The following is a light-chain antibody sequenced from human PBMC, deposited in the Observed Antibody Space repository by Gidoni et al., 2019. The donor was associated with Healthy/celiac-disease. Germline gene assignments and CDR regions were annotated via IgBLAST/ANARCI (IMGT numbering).Light chain of an antibody. J-gene: IGLJ2*01. CDR2: QDS. V-gene: IGLV3-1*01. CDR1: KLGDKY. CDR3: QAWDSSTGRV. Sequence: SYELTQPPSVSVSPGQTARITCPGDKLGDKYACWYQQQPGQSPVLVIYQDSKRPSGIPERFSGSNSGNTATLTISGTQAMDEADYYCQAWDSSTGRVFGGGTKLTVL.